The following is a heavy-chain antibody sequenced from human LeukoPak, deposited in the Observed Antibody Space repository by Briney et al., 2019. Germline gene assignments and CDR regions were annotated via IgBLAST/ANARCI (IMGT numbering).Heavy chain of an antibody. D-gene: IGHD1-26*01. J-gene: IGHJ4*02. V-gene: IGHV4-34*01. CDR2: SNDRRST. CDR3: ARKAVGETSNYFDY. CDR1: GGSFSGNY. Sequence: SETLSLTCAVYGGSFSGNYWIWIRQPPGKGLEWIGESNDRRSTNYNPSLKSRVTISVDTSKSQISLKLTSVTAADTAVYYCARKAVGETSNYFDYWGQGTLVTVSS.